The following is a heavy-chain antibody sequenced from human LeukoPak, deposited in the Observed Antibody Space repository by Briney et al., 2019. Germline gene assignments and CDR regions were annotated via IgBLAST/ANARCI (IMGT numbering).Heavy chain of an antibody. CDR3: ARVSKPYGSGSYPAYYFDY. CDR2: INPSGGST. Sequence: ASVKVSCKASGYTFTSYYIHWVRQAPGQGLEWMGIINPSGGSTSYAQKFQGRVTMTRDTSTSTVYMELSSLRSEDTAVYYCARVSKPYGSGSYPAYYFDYWGQGTLVTVSS. V-gene: IGHV1-46*01. CDR1: GYTFTSYY. J-gene: IGHJ4*02. D-gene: IGHD3-10*01.